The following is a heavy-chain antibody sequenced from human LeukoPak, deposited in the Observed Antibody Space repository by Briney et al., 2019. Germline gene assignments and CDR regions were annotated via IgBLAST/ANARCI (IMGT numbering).Heavy chain of an antibody. CDR2: IYYSGST. J-gene: IGHJ4*02. CDR1: GGSISSYY. Sequence: PSETLSLTCTVSGGSISSYYWSWIRQPPGKGLEWIGYIYYSGSTNYNPSLKSRVTMSVDTSKNQFSLKLSSVTAADTAVYYCASSSYYDSSGAFDYWGQGTLVTVSS. CDR3: ASSSYYDSSGAFDY. V-gene: IGHV4-59*12. D-gene: IGHD3-22*01.